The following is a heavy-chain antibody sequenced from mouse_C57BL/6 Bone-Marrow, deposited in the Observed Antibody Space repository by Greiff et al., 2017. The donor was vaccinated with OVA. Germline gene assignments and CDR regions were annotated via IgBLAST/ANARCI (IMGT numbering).Heavy chain of an antibody. CDR3: ARQKRTTVVDRYWDD. D-gene: IGHD1-1*01. CDR2: IYPGGGYT. V-gene: IGHV1-63*01. J-gene: IGHJ2*01. Sequence: QVQLQQSGAELVRPGTSVKMSCKASGYTFTHYWIGWAKQRPGHGLEWIGDIYPGGGYTNYNEKFKGKATLTADKASSTAYMQFSSLTSEDSAIYYCARQKRTTVVDRYWDDGGQGTTLTVSS. CDR1: GYTFTHYW.